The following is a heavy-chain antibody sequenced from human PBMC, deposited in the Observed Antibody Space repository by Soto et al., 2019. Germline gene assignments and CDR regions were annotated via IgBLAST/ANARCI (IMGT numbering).Heavy chain of an antibody. CDR1: GGTFSSYA. Sequence: QVQLVQSGAEVKKPGSSVKVSCKASGGTFSSYAISWVRQAPGQGLEWMGGIIPIFGTANYAQKFQGRVTITADESTSTAYLELSSLRSEDTAVYYCARDLRHSSSWKYYYDYGMDVWGHGNTVTVSS. V-gene: IGHV1-69*01. CDR3: ARDLRHSSSWKYYYDYGMDV. D-gene: IGHD6-13*01. J-gene: IGHJ6*02. CDR2: IIPIFGTA.